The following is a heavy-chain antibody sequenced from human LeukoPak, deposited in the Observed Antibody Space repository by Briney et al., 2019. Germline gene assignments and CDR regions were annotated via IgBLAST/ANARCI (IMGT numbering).Heavy chain of an antibody. D-gene: IGHD2-2*02. J-gene: IGHJ5*02. CDR1: GYTFTCYY. V-gene: IGHV1-2*02. Sequence: ASVKVSCKASGYTFTCYYMHWVRQAPGQGLEWMGWINPNSGGTNYAQKFQGRVTMTRDTSISTAYMELSGLRSDDTAVYYCARGLGYCSSTSCYSYWFDPWGQGTLVTVSS. CDR3: ARGLGYCSSTSCYSYWFDP. CDR2: INPNSGGT.